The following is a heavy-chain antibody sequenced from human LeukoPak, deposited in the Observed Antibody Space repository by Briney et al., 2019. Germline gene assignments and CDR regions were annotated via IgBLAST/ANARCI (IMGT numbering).Heavy chain of an antibody. J-gene: IGHJ4*02. CDR2: INPNSGGT. D-gene: IGHD3-9*01. CDR3: ARGSSLRYFDWLTPTDSRDFDY. CDR1: GYTFTGYY. Sequence: ASVKVSCKASGYTFTGYYMHWVRQAPGQGLEWMGWINPNSGGTNYAQKFQGRVTMTRNTSISTAYMELSSLRSEDTAVYYCARGSSLRYFDWLTPTDSRDFDYWGQGTLVTVSS. V-gene: IGHV1-2*02.